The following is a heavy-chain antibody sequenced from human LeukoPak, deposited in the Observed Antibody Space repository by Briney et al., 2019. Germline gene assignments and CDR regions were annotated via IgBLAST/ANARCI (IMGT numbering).Heavy chain of an antibody. Sequence: GASVKVSCKASGYTFTGYYMHWVRQAPGQGLEWMGWINPNSGGTNYAQKFQGRVTMTRDTSISTAYMELSRLRSDDTAVYYCARVVPRSSDWYVSGGPEYNWFDPWGQGTLVTVSS. CDR3: ARVVPRSSDWYVSGGPEYNWFDP. D-gene: IGHD6-19*01. J-gene: IGHJ5*02. V-gene: IGHV1-2*02. CDR1: GYTFTGYY. CDR2: INPNSGGT.